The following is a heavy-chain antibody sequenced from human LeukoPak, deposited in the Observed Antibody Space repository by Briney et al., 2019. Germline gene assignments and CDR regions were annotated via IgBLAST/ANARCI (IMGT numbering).Heavy chain of an antibody. J-gene: IGHJ6*02. V-gene: IGHV1-2*04. CDR1: GYTFTGYY. CDR3: ARDREALGYCSSTSCYGKGMDV. Sequence: ASVKVSCKASGYTFTGYYMHWVRQAPGQGLEWMGWINPNSGGTNYAQKFQGWVTMTRDTSISTAYMELSRLRSDDTAVYYCARDREALGYCSSTSCYGKGMDVWGQGTTVTVSS. D-gene: IGHD2-2*01. CDR2: INPNSGGT.